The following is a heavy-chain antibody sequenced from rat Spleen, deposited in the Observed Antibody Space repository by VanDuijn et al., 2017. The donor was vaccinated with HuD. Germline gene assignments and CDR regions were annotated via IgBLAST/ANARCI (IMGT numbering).Heavy chain of an antibody. D-gene: IGHD1-6*01. CDR2: ISYSGST. CDR3: ARTMYTTDYYYVPFAY. CDR1: GYSITSNY. V-gene: IGHV3-1*01. Sequence: EVQLQESGPGLVKPSQSLSLTCSVTGYSITSNYWGWIRKFPGNKMEWIGHISYSGSTGYNPSLKSRISISRDTSKNQFFLQLNSVTTEDTAAYYCARTMYTTDYYYVPFAYWGQGTLVTVSS. J-gene: IGHJ3*01.